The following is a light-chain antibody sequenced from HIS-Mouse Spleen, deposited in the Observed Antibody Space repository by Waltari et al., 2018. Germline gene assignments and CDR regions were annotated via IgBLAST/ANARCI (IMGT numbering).Light chain of an antibody. Sequence: DIVMTQSPDSLAVSLVERATINCKSSQSVLYSSNNKNYLAWYQQKPGQPPKRLIYWASTRESGVPDRFSGSGSGTDFTLTISSLQAEDVAVYYCQQYYSTPYTFGQGTKLEIK. J-gene: IGKJ2*01. CDR2: WAS. CDR1: QSVLYSSNNKNY. V-gene: IGKV4-1*01. CDR3: QQYYSTPYT.